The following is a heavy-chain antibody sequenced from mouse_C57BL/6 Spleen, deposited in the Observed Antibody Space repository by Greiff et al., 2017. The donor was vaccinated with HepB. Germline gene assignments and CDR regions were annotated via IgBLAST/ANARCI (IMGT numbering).Heavy chain of an antibody. CDR1: VYTFTSYW. J-gene: IGHJ4*01. CDR2: IHPNSGST. CDR3: ARGAYYSLYYAMDY. Sequence: VQLQQPGAELVKPGASVKLSCKASVYTFTSYWMHWVKQRPGQGLEWIGMIHPNSGSTNYNEKFKSKATLTVDKSSSTAYMQLSSLTSEDSAVYYCARGAYYSLYYAMDYWGQGTSVTVAS. V-gene: IGHV1-64*01. D-gene: IGHD2-12*01.